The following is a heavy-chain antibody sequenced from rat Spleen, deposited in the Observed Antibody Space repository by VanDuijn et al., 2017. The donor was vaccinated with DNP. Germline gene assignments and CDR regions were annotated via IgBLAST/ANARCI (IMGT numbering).Heavy chain of an antibody. D-gene: IGHD1-1*01. CDR1: GFTFSHYY. CDR3: TTLITFMSG. J-gene: IGHJ4*01. CDR2: ISTGRGTT. Sequence: EVQLVESGGGLVQPGGSMKLSCAASGFTFSHYYMAWVRQAPTTGLEWVASISTGRGTTYYRDSVKGRLTISRDNAKSSLFLQMDSLRSEDTATYYCTTLITFMSGWSQGTSVTVSS. V-gene: IGHV5-27*01.